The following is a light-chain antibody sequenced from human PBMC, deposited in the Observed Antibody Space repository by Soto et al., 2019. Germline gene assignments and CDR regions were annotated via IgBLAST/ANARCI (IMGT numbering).Light chain of an antibody. Sequence: DIQMTQSPSTLSASVGDRVTITCRASQSISSWLAWYQQKPGKAPKLLIYKASSLESGVPSRFSGSGSGTEFPLTISSLQPDDFASYYCQQYNSYWTFGQGTKVEF. CDR3: QQYNSYWT. V-gene: IGKV1-5*03. CDR1: QSISSW. CDR2: KAS. J-gene: IGKJ1*01.